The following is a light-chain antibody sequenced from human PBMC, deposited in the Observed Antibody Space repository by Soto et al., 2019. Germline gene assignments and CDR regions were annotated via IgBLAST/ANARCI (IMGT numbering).Light chain of an antibody. V-gene: IGKV3-15*01. J-gene: IGKJ1*01. CDR3: QQNDNWPT. CDR1: QSISSH. Sequence: EIVMTQSPATLSVSPGERATLSCRASQSISSHLVWYQQKAGQAPRLLIYDASTRATGIPARFSGSGSGTEFTLTISSLQSEDFADYYCQQNDNWPTFGQGTKVEIK. CDR2: DAS.